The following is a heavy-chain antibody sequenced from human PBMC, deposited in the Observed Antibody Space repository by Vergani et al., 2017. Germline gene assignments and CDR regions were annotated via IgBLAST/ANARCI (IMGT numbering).Heavy chain of an antibody. V-gene: IGHV3-48*03. J-gene: IGHJ6*03. Sequence: EVQLVESGGDLVQPGGSLRLSCAASGFTFSSYEMNWIRQAPGTGLEWVSDISSSGSTIYYADSVKGRFTISRDNAKNSLYLQMNSLRADDTAVYYCARPHKYYYYMDVWGKGTTVTVSS. CDR2: ISSSGSTI. CDR1: GFTFSSYE. CDR3: ARPHKYYYYMDV.